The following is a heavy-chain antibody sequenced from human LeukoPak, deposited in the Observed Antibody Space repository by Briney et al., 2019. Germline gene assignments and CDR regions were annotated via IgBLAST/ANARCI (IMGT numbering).Heavy chain of an antibody. D-gene: IGHD1-20*01. CDR2: IIPIFGTA. CDR3: ARRLGYNWNDLDY. V-gene: IGHV1-69*01. CDR1: GGTFSSYA. Sequence: EASVKVSCKASGGTFSSYAISWVRQAPGQGLEWMGGIIPIFGTANYAQKFQGRVTITADESTSTAYMELSSLRSEDTAVYYCARRLGYNWNDLDYWGQGTLVTVSS. J-gene: IGHJ4*02.